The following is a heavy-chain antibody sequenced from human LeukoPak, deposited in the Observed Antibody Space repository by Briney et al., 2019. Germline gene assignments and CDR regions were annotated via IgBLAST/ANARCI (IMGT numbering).Heavy chain of an antibody. J-gene: IGHJ4*02. V-gene: IGHV3-11*04. CDR2: ISSSGSTI. CDR3: ARAARGYCSSTSCFRFDY. Sequence: GGSLRLSCAASGFTFSDYYMSWIRQAPGKGLEWVSYISSSGSTIYYADSVKGRFTISRDNAKNSLYLQMNSLRAEDTAAYYYARAARGYCSSTSCFRFDYWGQGTLVTVSS. D-gene: IGHD2-2*01. CDR1: GFTFSDYY.